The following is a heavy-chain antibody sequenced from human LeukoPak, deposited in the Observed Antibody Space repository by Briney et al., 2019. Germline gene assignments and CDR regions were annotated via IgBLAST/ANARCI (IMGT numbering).Heavy chain of an antibody. J-gene: IGHJ3*02. CDR3: ARDYGSGSYYNFHDAFDI. V-gene: IGHV4-59*01. D-gene: IGHD3-10*01. CDR1: VGSLCGDY. Sequence: SGTLSLTRAVSVGSLCGDYSSWIPPRPRERRWWIGYIYYCGRTNYTPSLKARVAISVDTYKTQFSLKLSSVTAADTAVYVCARDYGSGSYYNFHDAFDIWAQGTMVTVSS. CDR2: IYYCGRT.